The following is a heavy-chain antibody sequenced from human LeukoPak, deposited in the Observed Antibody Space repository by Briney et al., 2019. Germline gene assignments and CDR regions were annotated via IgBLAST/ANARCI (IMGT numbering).Heavy chain of an antibody. Sequence: ASVKVSCKASGYTFTSYYMHWVRQAPGQGLEWMGIINPSGGSTSYAQKFQGRVTMTRDMSTSTVYMELSSLRSEDTAVYYCTRDRYDFWSGYLAGAPKFYFDYWGQGTLVTVSS. V-gene: IGHV1-46*01. CDR2: INPSGGST. J-gene: IGHJ4*02. CDR3: TRDRYDFWSGYLAGAPKFYFDY. D-gene: IGHD3-3*01. CDR1: GYTFTSYY.